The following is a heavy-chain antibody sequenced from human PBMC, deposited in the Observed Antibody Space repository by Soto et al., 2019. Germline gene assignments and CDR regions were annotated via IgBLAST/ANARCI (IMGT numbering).Heavy chain of an antibody. D-gene: IGHD3-22*01. V-gene: IGHV3-30*18. CDR1: GFTFSTYG. CDR2: ISSDGKSE. J-gene: IGHJ4*02. Sequence: QVQLVESGGGVVQPGRSLRLSCAASGFTFSTYGMHWVRQPPGKGLEWVAVISSDGKSENYADPVKGRFSISRDNSKNTLSLQMNSLRVEDTAVYYCAKTITTYSGDSRGRGALVDYWGQGTLVTVSS. CDR3: AKTITTYSGDSRGRGALVDY.